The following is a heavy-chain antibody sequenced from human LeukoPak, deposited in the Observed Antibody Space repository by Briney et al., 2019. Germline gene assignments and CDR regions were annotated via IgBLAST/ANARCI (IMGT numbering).Heavy chain of an antibody. Sequence: SGTPSLTCPVSCGSISCYYWSLVRQPPREGPEGIGRIYTSGSTNYNPSLKSRVTMSVDTSKNQFSLKLSSVTAADTAVYYCARAGRGKWLDFDYWGQGTLVTVSS. J-gene: IGHJ4*02. CDR3: ARAGRGKWLDFDY. V-gene: IGHV4-4*07. CDR2: IYTSGST. CDR1: CGSISCYY. D-gene: IGHD6-19*01.